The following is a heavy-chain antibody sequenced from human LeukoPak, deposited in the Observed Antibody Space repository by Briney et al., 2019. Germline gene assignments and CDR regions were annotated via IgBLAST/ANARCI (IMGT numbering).Heavy chain of an antibody. CDR3: ARAPKGYYSDSSSSPNYFDY. CDR2: IYDAGST. J-gene: IGHJ4*02. D-gene: IGHD3-22*01. CDR1: GFTVSNYY. V-gene: IGHV3-66*01. Sequence: GGSLRLSCAASGFTVSNYYMSWVRQAPGKGLEWVSVIYDAGSTYYADSVKARFTISRDNSRSTLYLQMNSLRAEDTAVYYCARAPKGYYSDSSSSPNYFDYWGQGTLVTVSS.